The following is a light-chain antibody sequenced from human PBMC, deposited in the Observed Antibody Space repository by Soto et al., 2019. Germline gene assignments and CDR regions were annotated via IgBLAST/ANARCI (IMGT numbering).Light chain of an antibody. Sequence: QSALTQPASVSGSPGQSITISCTGTSSDVGGYNSVSWYQQHPGKAPKLMICNVSNRPSGVSNRFSGSKSGNTASLTISGLQAEDEADYYCSSYTSSSTYVFGTGTKVTV. V-gene: IGLV2-14*01. CDR1: SSDVGGYNS. CDR3: SSYTSSSTYV. CDR2: NVS. J-gene: IGLJ1*01.